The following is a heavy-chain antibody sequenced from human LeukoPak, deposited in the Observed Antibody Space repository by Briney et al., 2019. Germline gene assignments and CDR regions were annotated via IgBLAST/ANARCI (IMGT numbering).Heavy chain of an antibody. CDR1: GGTFSSYA. CDR2: IIPIFGTA. V-gene: IGHV1-69*13. J-gene: IGHJ6*03. Sequence: SVKVSCKASGGTFSSYAISWVRQAPGQGLEWMGGIIPIFGTANYAQKFQGRVTITADESTSTAYMELSSLRSEDTAVYYCARSAKNIVVVPAAFSYYYYMDVWGKGTTVTVSS. CDR3: ARSAKNIVVVPAAFSYYYYMDV. D-gene: IGHD2-2*01.